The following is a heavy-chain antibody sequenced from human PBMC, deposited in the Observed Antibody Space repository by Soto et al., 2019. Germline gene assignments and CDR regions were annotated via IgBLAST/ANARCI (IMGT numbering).Heavy chain of an antibody. CDR2: IYYSGST. CDR3: ARGRHCSSSSCYVDIMDV. D-gene: IGHD2-2*01. CDR1: GGSISSGDYY. J-gene: IGHJ6*02. V-gene: IGHV4-30-4*01. Sequence: SETLSLTCTVSGGSISSGDYYWSWIRQPPGKGLEWIGYIYYSGSTYYNPSLKSRVTISVDTSKNQFSLKLSSVTAADTAVYYCARGRHCSSSSCYVDIMDVWGQGTTVTVSS.